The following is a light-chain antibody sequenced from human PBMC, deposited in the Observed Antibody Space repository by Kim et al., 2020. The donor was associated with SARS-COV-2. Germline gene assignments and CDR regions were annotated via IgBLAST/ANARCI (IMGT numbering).Light chain of an antibody. CDR3: QAWDSSTLV. CDR1: KLGDKY. CDR2: QDS. J-gene: IGLJ2*01. Sequence: YELTQPPSVSVSPGQTASITCSGDKLGDKYACWYQQKPGQSPVLVIYQDSKRPSGIPERFSGSNSGNTATLTISGTQAMDEADYYCQAWDSSTLVFGGGTQLTVL. V-gene: IGLV3-1*01.